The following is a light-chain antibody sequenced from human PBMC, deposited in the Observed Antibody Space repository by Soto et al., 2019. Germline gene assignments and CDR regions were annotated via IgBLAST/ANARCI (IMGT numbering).Light chain of an antibody. J-gene: IGLJ2*01. CDR2: EVS. Sequence: QSALTQPASVSGAPGQSITISCTGTSSDVGSDNLVSWYQQHPGKAPKLMIYEVSKRPSGVSNRFSGSKSGNTASLTISGLQAEDEADYYCCSYAGSSTVGVFGGGTKLTVL. V-gene: IGLV2-23*02. CDR3: CSYAGSSTVGV. CDR1: SSDVGSDNL.